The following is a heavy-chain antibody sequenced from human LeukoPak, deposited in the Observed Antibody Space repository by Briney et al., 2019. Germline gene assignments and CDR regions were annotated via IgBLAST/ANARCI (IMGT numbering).Heavy chain of an antibody. CDR2: IKHDGGEQ. Sequence: GGSLRLSCAASGFIFNTYWMSWVRQAPGKGLEWVASIKHDGGEQYYVDSVKGRLTISRDNARNSLNLQMDSLRAEDTAVYYCARGHYGLEVWGQGTTVTVSS. CDR1: GFIFNTYW. CDR3: ARGHYGLEV. J-gene: IGHJ6*02. V-gene: IGHV3-7*05.